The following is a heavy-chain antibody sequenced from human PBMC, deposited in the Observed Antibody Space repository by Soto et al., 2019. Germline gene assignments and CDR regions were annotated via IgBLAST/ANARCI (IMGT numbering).Heavy chain of an antibody. D-gene: IGHD2-15*01. Sequence: EVQLVESGGGLVQPGGSLRFSCAASGFTFGSYWMHWVRQAPGKGLVWVSRINSDVSSTSYADSVKGRYTISRDNAKNTLYLQRKSLRAEDTAVYYCVRTSLVVAAATREDYWGQGTLVTVSS. V-gene: IGHV3-74*01. CDR2: INSDVSST. CDR1: GFTFGSYW. J-gene: IGHJ4*02. CDR3: VRTSLVVAAATREDY.